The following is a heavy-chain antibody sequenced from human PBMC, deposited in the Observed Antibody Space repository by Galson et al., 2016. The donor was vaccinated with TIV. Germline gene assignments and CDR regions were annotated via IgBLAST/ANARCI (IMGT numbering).Heavy chain of an antibody. J-gene: IGHJ3*01. Sequence: CAISGDSVSSNRAAWYWIRQSPSRGREWLGRTYCSSRFYYDYAVSVNSRITIDSDTSKNHFSLQLDSVTSEDTAVYYCARAAGRNGATCHATCESFDFWGQGTKVTVSS. CDR1: GDSVSSNRAA. CDR3: ARAAGRNGATCHATCESFDF. V-gene: IGHV6-1*01. CDR2: TYCSSRFYY. D-gene: IGHD2-8*01.